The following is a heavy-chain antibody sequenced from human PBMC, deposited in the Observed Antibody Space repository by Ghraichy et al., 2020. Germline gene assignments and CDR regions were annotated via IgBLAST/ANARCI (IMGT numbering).Heavy chain of an antibody. CDR2: IYDSGST. Sequence: SETLSLTCTVSGGSISSYYWTWIRLPPGTGLEWIGYIYDSGSTNYNPSLKSRVTISVDTSKKQFSLKLTSLTAADTAVYFCARSRRVTTVTWIDYWGQGRLVTVSS. D-gene: IGHD4-17*01. V-gene: IGHV4-59*01. J-gene: IGHJ4*02. CDR3: ARSRRVTTVTWIDY. CDR1: GGSISSYY.